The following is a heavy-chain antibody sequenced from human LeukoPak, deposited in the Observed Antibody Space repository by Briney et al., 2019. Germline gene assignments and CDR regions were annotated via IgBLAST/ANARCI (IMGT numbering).Heavy chain of an antibody. CDR2: ISSSSSDI. CDR3: ARDLSPTVTAIPDY. J-gene: IGHJ4*02. V-gene: IGHV3-21*01. D-gene: IGHD5-18*01. Sequence: GGSLRLSCAASGFTFSSYSMNWVRQAPGKGLEWVSSISSSSSDIYYADSVKGRFTISRDNAKNSLYLQMNSLRAEDTAVYYCARDLSPTVTAIPDYWGQGTLVTVSS. CDR1: GFTFSSYS.